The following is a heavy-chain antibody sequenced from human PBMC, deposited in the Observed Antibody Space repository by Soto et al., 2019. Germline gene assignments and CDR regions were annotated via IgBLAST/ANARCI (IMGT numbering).Heavy chain of an antibody. CDR3: ANLGYCSGGSCYTYIYYYYMDV. CDR1: GFTFSSYA. Sequence: EVQLLESGGGLVQPGGSLRLSCAASGFTFSSYAMSWVRQAPGKGREWVSAISGSGGSTYYADSVKGRFTISRDNSKNTLYLQMNSLRAEDTAVYYCANLGYCSGGSCYTYIYYYYMDVWGKGTTVTVSS. J-gene: IGHJ6*03. CDR2: ISGSGGST. D-gene: IGHD2-15*01. V-gene: IGHV3-23*01.